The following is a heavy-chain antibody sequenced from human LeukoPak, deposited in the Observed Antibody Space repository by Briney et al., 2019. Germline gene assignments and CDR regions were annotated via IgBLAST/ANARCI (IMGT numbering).Heavy chain of an antibody. CDR1: GGTFSSYA. CDR3: ARQGGIAAYWFDP. D-gene: IGHD6-13*01. J-gene: IGHJ5*02. V-gene: IGHV1-69*05. Sequence: SVXXXXXASGGTFSSYAIXWVRQAXGQGLEXXXGIIPIFGTANYAQKFQGRVTITTDESTSTAYMELSSLRSEDTAVYYCARQGGIAAYWFDPWGQGTLVTVSS. CDR2: IIPIFGTA.